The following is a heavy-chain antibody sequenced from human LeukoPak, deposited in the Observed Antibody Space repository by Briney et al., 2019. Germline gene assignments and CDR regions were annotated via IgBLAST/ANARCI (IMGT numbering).Heavy chain of an antibody. V-gene: IGHV1-2*02. CDR3: ARARPLKSSIGGGDWFDP. CDR2: ITPNTGGT. CDR1: GYTFTGYY. Sequence: ASVKVSCKASGYTFTGYYMHWVRQAPGQGLEWMGWITPNTGGTNYAQKFQGRVTMTRDTSISTAYMELSRLSSDDTAVYYCARARPLKSSIGGGDWFDPWGQGTLVAVSS. J-gene: IGHJ5*02. D-gene: IGHD2/OR15-2a*01.